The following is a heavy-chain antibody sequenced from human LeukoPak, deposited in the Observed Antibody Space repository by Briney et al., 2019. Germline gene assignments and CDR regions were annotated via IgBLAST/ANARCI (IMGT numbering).Heavy chain of an antibody. CDR3: ARDGELGSPADAFDI. CDR1: GSTFRSYW. V-gene: IGHV3-7*01. J-gene: IGHJ3*02. Sequence: PGGSLRLSCAASGSTFRSYWMTWVRQYPGKGLEWVANIKQDGSETYYADSVKGRFTISRDNAKRSLYLQMNSLRAEDTAVYYCARDGELGSPADAFDIWGQGTMVTVSS. D-gene: IGHD1-26*01. CDR2: IKQDGSET.